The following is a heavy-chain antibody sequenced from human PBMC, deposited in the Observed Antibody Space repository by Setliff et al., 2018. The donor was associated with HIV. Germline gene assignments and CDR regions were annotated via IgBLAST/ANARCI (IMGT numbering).Heavy chain of an antibody. Sequence: TLSLTCTVSGGSISSISYYWGWVRQPPGKGLEWIGSMYYSGSTYYTPSLKSRITISLDTSKNQFSLRMRSVTAADTAVYYCARVFVDTAVLRVLEYYFDSWGRGTLVTVSS. CDR3: ARVFVDTAVLRVLEYYFDS. CDR2: MYYSGST. CDR1: GGSISSISYY. V-gene: IGHV4-39*07. D-gene: IGHD5-18*01. J-gene: IGHJ4*02.